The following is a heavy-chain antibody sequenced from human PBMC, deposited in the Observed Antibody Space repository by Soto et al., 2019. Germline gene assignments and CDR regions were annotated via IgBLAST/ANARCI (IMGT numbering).Heavy chain of an antibody. Sequence: GGSLRLSCAASGFTFSSYGMHWVRRAPGKGLEWVAVIWYDGSNKYYADSVKGRFTISRDNSKNTLYLQMNSLRAEDTAVYYCARDSSSWYAPGARDYWGQGTLVTVSS. D-gene: IGHD6-13*01. J-gene: IGHJ4*02. CDR2: IWYDGSNK. CDR3: ARDSSSWYAPGARDY. V-gene: IGHV3-33*01. CDR1: GFTFSSYG.